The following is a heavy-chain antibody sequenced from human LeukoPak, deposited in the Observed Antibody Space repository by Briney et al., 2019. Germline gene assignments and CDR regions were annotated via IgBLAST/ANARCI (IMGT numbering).Heavy chain of an antibody. Sequence: GGSLRLSCAASGFTFSSYSMNWARQAPGKGLEWVSSISSSSSYIYYADSVKGRFTISRDNAKNSLYLQMNSLRAEDTAVYYCARGRYCGGDCYYFDYWGQGTLVTVSS. V-gene: IGHV3-21*01. CDR2: ISSSSSYI. CDR1: GFTFSSYS. CDR3: ARGRYCGGDCYYFDY. J-gene: IGHJ4*02. D-gene: IGHD2-21*02.